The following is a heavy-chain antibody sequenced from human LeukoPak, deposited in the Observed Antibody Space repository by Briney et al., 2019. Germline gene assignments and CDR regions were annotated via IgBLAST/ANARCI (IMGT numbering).Heavy chain of an antibody. J-gene: IGHJ4*02. D-gene: IGHD3-16*01. CDR1: EFTFSRYW. CDR2: IKQDGSEK. V-gene: IGHV3-7*01. Sequence: PGGSLRLSCAASEFTFSRYWMSWVRQAPGKGLEWVANIKQDGSEKYYVDSVKGRFTISRDNAKNSLYLQMNSLRAEDTAVYYCARIPWAEGNSFDYWGQGTLVPVSS. CDR3: ARIPWAEGNSFDY.